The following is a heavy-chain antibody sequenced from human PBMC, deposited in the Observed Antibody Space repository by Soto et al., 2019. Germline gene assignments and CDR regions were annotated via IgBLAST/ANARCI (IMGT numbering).Heavy chain of an antibody. J-gene: IGHJ4*02. V-gene: IGHV3-7*01. CDR1: GFTFSSYW. D-gene: IGHD6-19*01. CDR3: ARAGSVAVAVFDY. CDR2: IKQDGSEK. Sequence: GGSLRLSCAASGFTFSSYWMSWVRQAPGKGLEWVANIKQDGSEKYYVDSVKGRFTISRDNAKNSLYLQMNSLRAEDTAVYYCARAGSVAVAVFDYWGQGTLVTVSS.